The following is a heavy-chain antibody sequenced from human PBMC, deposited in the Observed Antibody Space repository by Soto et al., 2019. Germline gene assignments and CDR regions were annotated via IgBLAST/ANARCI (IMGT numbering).Heavy chain of an antibody. CDR3: AILLRSYYSLNV. J-gene: IGHJ3*01. Sequence: SETLSLTCTVSGGSISSHYWSWLRQPPGKGLEWIGYIYYSGSTNYNPSLESRVTISVDTSKNHFSPKLSSVTAADTAVYYCAILLRSYYSLNVWGKGT. CDR2: IYYSGST. D-gene: IGHD3-10*01. V-gene: IGHV4-59*08. CDR1: GGSISSHY.